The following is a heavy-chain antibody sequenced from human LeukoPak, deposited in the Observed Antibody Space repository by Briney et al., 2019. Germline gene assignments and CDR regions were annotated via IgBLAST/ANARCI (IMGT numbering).Heavy chain of an antibody. V-gene: IGHV3-15*01. J-gene: IGHJ4*02. CDR2: IKSKTEGGTT. Sequence: GGSLRLSCAASGFTFNNAWMSWVRQAPGKGLEWVGRIKSKTEGGTTDYAAPVRGRFTISRDDSKNTLYLQMSSLRTEDTAVYYCTTVRLGYYYDSSGYYYWGQGTLVTVSS. CDR1: GFTFNNAW. D-gene: IGHD3-22*01. CDR3: TTVRLGYYYDSSGYYY.